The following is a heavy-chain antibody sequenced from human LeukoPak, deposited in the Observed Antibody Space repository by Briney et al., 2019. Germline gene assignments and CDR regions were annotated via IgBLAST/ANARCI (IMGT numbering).Heavy chain of an antibody. CDR1: GYSIRSGFY. CDR3: ARLEWYYDILTGYYKTDAFDI. Sequence: SETLSLTCTVSGYSIRSGFYWGWIRQPPGKGLEWIGNIYHSGITYYTPSLKSRVTISVDTSKNQFSLKLSSVTAADTAVYYCARLEWYYDILTGYYKTDAFDIWGQGTMVTASS. V-gene: IGHV4-38-2*02. CDR2: IYHSGIT. D-gene: IGHD3-9*01. J-gene: IGHJ3*02.